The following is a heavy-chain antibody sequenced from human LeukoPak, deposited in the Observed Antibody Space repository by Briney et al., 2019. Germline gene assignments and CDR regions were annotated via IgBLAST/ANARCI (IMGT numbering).Heavy chain of an antibody. V-gene: IGHV3-7*02. CDR1: GFTFSRYW. Sequence: PGGSLRLSCAASGFTFSRYWMSWVRQAPGKGLEWVANIKEDGSRNHYVDSVKGRFTISRDNAKSSLYLQMNSLRAEDTAVYYCARADFRYYFDYWGQGTLVTVSS. CDR3: ARADFRYYFDY. CDR2: IKEDGSRN. J-gene: IGHJ4*02. D-gene: IGHD3-3*01.